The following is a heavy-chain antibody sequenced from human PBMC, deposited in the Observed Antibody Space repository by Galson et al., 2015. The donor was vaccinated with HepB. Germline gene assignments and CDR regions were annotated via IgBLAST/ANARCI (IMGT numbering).Heavy chain of an antibody. V-gene: IGHV1-24*01. D-gene: IGHD3-16*01. CDR2: FDPEDGET. CDR1: GYTLTELS. J-gene: IGHJ5*02. Sequence: VKVSCKVSGYTLTELSMHWVRQAPGKGLEWMGGFDPEDGETIYAQKFQGRVTMTEDTSTDTAYMELSSLRSEDTAVYYCATDGPGGEGWFDPWGQGTLVTVSS. CDR3: ATDGPGGEGWFDP.